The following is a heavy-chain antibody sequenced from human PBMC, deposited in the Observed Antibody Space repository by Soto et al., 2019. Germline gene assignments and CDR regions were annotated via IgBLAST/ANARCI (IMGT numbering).Heavy chain of an antibody. Sequence: PGESLKISCKGSGYSLTSYWIGWVRQMPGKGLEWMGIIYPGDSDTRYSPSFQGQVTISADKSISTAYLQWSSLKASDTAMYYCARQGTSIYYYDSSGPNAFDIWGQGTMVTVSS. CDR1: GYSLTSYW. D-gene: IGHD3-22*01. CDR2: IYPGDSDT. J-gene: IGHJ3*02. CDR3: ARQGTSIYYYDSSGPNAFDI. V-gene: IGHV5-51*01.